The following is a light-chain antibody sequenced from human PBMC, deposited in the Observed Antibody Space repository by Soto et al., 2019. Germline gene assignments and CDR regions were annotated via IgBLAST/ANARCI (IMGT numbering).Light chain of an antibody. CDR3: QQYGSSPFT. CDR1: QSISSSF. V-gene: IGKV3-20*01. CDR2: GVS. Sequence: EIVLTQSPGTLSLSPGERATLSCRASQSISSSFLAWYQQRPGQAPRLLIHGVSSNAAGIPDRFSGSGSGTDFTLTITRLEPEDFALYFCQQYGSSPFTFGPGTQLEIK. J-gene: IGKJ3*01.